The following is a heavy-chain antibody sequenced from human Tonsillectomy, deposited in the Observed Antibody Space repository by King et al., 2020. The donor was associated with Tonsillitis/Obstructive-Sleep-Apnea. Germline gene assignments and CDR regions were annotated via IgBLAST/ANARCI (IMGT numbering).Heavy chain of an antibody. CDR2: ISGSGRDT. J-gene: IGHJ4*02. D-gene: IGHD3-10*01. Sequence: VQLVESGGGLVQPGESLRLSCAASGFTLRTYAVSWVRQAPGKGLEWVSAISGSGRDTYYADSVKGRFTISRDTSKNTLYLQMNSLRAEDTAIYYCAKVPNSGSYYYFDYWGQGTLVTVSS. CDR3: AKVPNSGSYYYFDY. V-gene: IGHV3-23*04. CDR1: GFTLRTYA.